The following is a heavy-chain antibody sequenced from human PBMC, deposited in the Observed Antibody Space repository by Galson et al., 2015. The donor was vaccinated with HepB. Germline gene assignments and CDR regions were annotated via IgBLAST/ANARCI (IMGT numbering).Heavy chain of an antibody. CDR3: AKDSGSYPYFDY. Sequence: SLRLSCAASGFTFSSYAMSWVRQAPGKGLEWVSAISGSGGSTYYADSVKGRFTISRDNSKNTLYLQMNSLRAEDTAVYYCAKDSGSYPYFDYWGQGTLVTVSS. CDR2: ISGSGGST. V-gene: IGHV3-23*01. D-gene: IGHD1-26*01. J-gene: IGHJ4*02. CDR1: GFTFSSYA.